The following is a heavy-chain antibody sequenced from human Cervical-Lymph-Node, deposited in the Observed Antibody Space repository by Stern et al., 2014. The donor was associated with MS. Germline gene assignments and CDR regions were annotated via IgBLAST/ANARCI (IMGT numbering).Heavy chain of an antibody. Sequence: EMQLVESGGGLVKPGGSLRLSCEAAGFRFSNYDMNWVRQAPGKGLEWHSVISRTSIYIYYADSVKGRFTVSRDNAKNSLFLQIDSLRVEDTAVYYCARDGYGTNADYYGFDVWGQGTTVTVSS. CDR3: ARDGYGTNADYYGFDV. V-gene: IGHV3-21*02. CDR2: ISRTSIYI. CDR1: GFRFSNYD. D-gene: IGHD2-8*01. J-gene: IGHJ6*02.